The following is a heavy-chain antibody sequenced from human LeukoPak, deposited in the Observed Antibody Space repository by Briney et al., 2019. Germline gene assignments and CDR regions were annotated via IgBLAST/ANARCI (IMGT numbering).Heavy chain of an antibody. Sequence: SETLSLTCAVYGGSFSGYYWSWIRQPPGKGLEWIREINHSGSTNYNPSLKSRFTISVDTSKNQFSLKLSSVTAADTAVYYCARGGVTGTTSPAFDIWGQGTMVTVSS. CDR2: INHSGST. V-gene: IGHV4-34*01. CDR3: ARGGVTGTTSPAFDI. CDR1: GGSFSGYY. J-gene: IGHJ3*02. D-gene: IGHD1-20*01.